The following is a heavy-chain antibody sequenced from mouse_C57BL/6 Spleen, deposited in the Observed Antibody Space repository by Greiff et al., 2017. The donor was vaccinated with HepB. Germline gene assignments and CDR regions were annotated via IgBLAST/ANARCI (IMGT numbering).Heavy chain of an antibody. CDR3: AKPGSSYDYYSMDY. CDR2: IDPSDSYT. J-gene: IGHJ4*01. Sequence: QVQLQQPGAELVKPGASVKLSCKASGYTFTSYWMQWVKQRPGQGLEWIGEIDPSDSYTNYNQKFKGKATLTVDTSSSTAYMQLSSLTSAYSAVYYCAKPGSSYDYYSMDYWGQGTSVTVSS. V-gene: IGHV1-50*01. CDR1: GYTFTSYW. D-gene: IGHD1-1*01.